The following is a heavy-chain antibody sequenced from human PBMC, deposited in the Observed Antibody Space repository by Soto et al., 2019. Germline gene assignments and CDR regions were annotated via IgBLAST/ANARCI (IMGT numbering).Heavy chain of an antibody. CDR1: GYTFTGYY. V-gene: IGHV1-2*04. CDR3: ARDYYDGSASYGIEF. D-gene: IGHD3-16*01. J-gene: IGHJ3*01. CDR2: INPKSGGA. Sequence: QVHLVQSGAEVKKPGASVKVSCKASGYTFTGYYIHWVRQAPGQGLEWMGWINPKSGGANIAQKFQVWVTMTRDTSISTTYMELSNLRSNDTAVYYCARDYYDGSASYGIEFWGQGTMVTVAS.